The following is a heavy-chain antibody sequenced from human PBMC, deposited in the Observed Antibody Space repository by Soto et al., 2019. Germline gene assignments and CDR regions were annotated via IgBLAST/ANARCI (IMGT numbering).Heavy chain of an antibody. CDR2: ISYDGRNE. J-gene: IGHJ4*02. CDR3: AKGGSSSARYFDS. D-gene: IGHD1-26*01. V-gene: IGHV3-30*18. Sequence: QVQVLESGGGVVQPGRSLRLSCEACGCAFSGYGMHWVRQAPGKGREWVAVISYDGRNEYYADSVKGRFTVSKDNSKSTLYLQMNSLGVEDSAVYYCAKGGSSSARYFDSWGQGTLVTVSS. CDR1: GCAFSGYG.